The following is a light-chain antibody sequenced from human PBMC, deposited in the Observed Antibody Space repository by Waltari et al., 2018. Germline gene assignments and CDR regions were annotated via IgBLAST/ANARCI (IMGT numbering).Light chain of an antibody. CDR1: SSDVGGYNY. J-gene: IGLJ2*01. CDR2: DVS. Sequence: QSAITQPASVSGSPGQSITISCTGTSSDVGGYNYVPWYQQHPGKAPKLMIYDVSNRPSGVSNRFSGSKSGNTASLTISGLQAEDEADYYCSSYTSSSTVVFGGGTKLTVL. CDR3: SSYTSSSTVV. V-gene: IGLV2-14*03.